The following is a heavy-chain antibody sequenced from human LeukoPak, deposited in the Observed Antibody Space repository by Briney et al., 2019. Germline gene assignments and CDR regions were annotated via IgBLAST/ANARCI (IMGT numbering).Heavy chain of an antibody. D-gene: IGHD4-17*01. CDR3: ARGATTGDF. CDR1: GYSFTTYW. V-gene: IGHV5-51*01. J-gene: IGHJ4*02. CDR2: IYPGDSDI. Sequence: KTGESLKISCKGSGYSFTTYWIAWVRQMPGKGLEWMGIIYPGDSDIRYSPSFQGQVTTSVDKSISTAYLQWSSLKASDTAMYYCARGATTGDFWGQGTLVTVSS.